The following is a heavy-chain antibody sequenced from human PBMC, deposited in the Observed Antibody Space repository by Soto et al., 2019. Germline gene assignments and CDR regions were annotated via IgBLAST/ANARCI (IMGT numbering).Heavy chain of an antibody. CDR1: GYTFTNYG. CDR3: ARKKDLYFGMDG. V-gene: IGHV1-18*04. Sequence: SVEVSCKASGYTFTNYGMIWVRQAPGQGLEWMGWINVYNGNINYAQNFQGRVTMTTDTSTSTAYMELRSLRSDDTAVYSCARKKDLYFGMDGWGQGTTVTVSS. CDR2: INVYNGNI. D-gene: IGHD2-15*01. J-gene: IGHJ6*02.